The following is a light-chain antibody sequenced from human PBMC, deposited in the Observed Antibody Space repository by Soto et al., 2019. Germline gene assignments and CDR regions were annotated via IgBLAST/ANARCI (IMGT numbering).Light chain of an antibody. CDR3: QQYSSSWT. Sequence: EIVLTQSPGTLSLSPGQRATLSCRASQSISSNFLAWYQQKPGQAPRLLIYATSSRATGIPGRFSGSGSGTDFTLTISRLEREDFAVYYCQQYSSSWTFGQGTKVEI. J-gene: IGKJ1*01. V-gene: IGKV3-20*01. CDR1: QSISSNF. CDR2: ATS.